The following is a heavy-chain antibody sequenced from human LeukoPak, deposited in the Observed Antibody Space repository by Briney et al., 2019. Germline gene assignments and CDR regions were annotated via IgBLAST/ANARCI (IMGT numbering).Heavy chain of an antibody. D-gene: IGHD2/OR15-2a*01. Sequence: SQTLSLTCGISGDSDSSNSAWNWIRPSPSRGLEWLGRTYYKSKWYSEYAVSVESRIIIHPDTCKNQSSLQLHSVTPDDTAVYYCTRGFLSTGIDVWGQGTTVTVSS. J-gene: IGHJ6*02. V-gene: IGHV6-1*01. CDR3: TRGFLSTGIDV. CDR1: GDSDSSNSA. CDR2: TYYKSKWYS.